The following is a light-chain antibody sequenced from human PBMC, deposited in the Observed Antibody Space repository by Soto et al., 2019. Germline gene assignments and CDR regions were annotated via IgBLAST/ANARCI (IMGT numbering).Light chain of an antibody. V-gene: IGKV3-20*01. Sequence: EVVLTHSPGTLSLSPGERATLSCRASQSVSRSYLAWYQQKPGQAPRLLIYAASSRATGIPDRFSGSGSGTDFTLTISRLEPEDFAVYYCQQYDSSPRTFGQGTKVDIK. CDR1: QSVSRSY. CDR2: AAS. CDR3: QQYDSSPRT. J-gene: IGKJ1*01.